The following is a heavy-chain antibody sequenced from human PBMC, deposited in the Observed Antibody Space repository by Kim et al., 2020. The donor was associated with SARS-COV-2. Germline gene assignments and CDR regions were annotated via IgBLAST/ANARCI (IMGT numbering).Heavy chain of an antibody. CDR3: ARRGTGYYGSGTHDY. D-gene: IGHD3-10*01. V-gene: IGHV4-39*01. Sequence: PSLKSRVTISVDTSENQFSLKLSSVTAADTAVYYCARRGTGYYGSGTHDYWGQGTLVTVSS. J-gene: IGHJ4*02.